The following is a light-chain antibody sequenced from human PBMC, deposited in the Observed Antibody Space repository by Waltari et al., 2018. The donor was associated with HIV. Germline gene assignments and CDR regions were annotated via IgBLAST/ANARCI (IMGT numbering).Light chain of an antibody. Sequence: EIVLTQSPPTLSLSPGETATLSCRASQNIHNYLAWYQQKPVQPPRLVIYDTSNRATGIPTRFGGSGSGTHLTLTITSLEPEDFAVYYCQPRSIWPPYTFGQGTRLEIK. J-gene: IGKJ2*01. CDR1: QNIHNY. V-gene: IGKV3-11*01. CDR2: DTS. CDR3: QPRSIWPPYT.